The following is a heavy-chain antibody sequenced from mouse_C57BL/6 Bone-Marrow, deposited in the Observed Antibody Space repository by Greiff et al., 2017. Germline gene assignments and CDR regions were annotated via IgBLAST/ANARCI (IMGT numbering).Heavy chain of an antibody. CDR1: GYTFTDYE. CDR2: IDPETGGT. V-gene: IGHV1-15*01. Sequence: VHLVESGAELVRPGASVTLSCKASGYTFTDYEMHWVKQTPVHGLEWIGAIDPETGGTAYNQKFKGKAILTADKSSSTAYMELRSLTSEDSAVYYCTSGWLLNDWGQGTTLTVSS. J-gene: IGHJ2*01. D-gene: IGHD2-3*01. CDR3: TSGWLLND.